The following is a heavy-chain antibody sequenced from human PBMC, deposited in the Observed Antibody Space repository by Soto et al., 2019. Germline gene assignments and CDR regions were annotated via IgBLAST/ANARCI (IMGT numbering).Heavy chain of an antibody. D-gene: IGHD3-10*01. CDR3: ATLHGSATYYDDDY. CDR2: IVPVFGTA. Sequence: VASVKVSCKASGGTSNNNANSWVRQAPGQGLEWMGGIVPVFGTANYAQKFRGRVRITADDSTRTLNMELSSLRSDDTAVYYCATLHGSATYYDDDYWGQGTLVTVSS. V-gene: IGHV1-69*13. CDR1: GGTSNNNA. J-gene: IGHJ1*01.